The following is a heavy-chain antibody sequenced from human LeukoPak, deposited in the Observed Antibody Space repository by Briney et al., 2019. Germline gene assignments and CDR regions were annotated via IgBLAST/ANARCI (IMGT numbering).Heavy chain of an antibody. CDR2: ISGSGGTT. V-gene: IGHV3-23*01. J-gene: IGHJ4*01. Sequence: GGSLRLSCAASGFTFSSYAMTWVRQAPGKGLEWVSAISGSGGTTYNADSVKGRFTISRDNSKNTLYLQMNSLRAEDTAVYYCAKASHLTGYYLPIDYWGHGTPVTVSS. CDR3: AKASHLTGYYLPIDY. CDR1: GFTFSSYA. D-gene: IGHD3-9*01.